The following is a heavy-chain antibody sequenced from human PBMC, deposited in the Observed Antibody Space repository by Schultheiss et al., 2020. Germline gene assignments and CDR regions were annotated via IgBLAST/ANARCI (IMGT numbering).Heavy chain of an antibody. CDR1: GFTFSSYA. CDR3: ARDLYYDSSGYYGGFDY. Sequence: GGSLRLSCAASGFTFSSYAMHWVRQAPGKGLEYVSAISSNGGSTYYANSVKGRFTISRDNSKNTLYLQMGSLRAEDMAVYYCARDLYYDSSGYYGGFDYWGQGTLVTVSS. D-gene: IGHD3-22*01. J-gene: IGHJ4*02. V-gene: IGHV3-64*01. CDR2: ISSNGGST.